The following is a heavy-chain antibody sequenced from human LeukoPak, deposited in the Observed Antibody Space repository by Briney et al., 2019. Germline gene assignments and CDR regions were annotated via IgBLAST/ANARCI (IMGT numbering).Heavy chain of an antibody. CDR2: IIPIFGTA. CDR3: AKDLPPYYYDSSGYLFDY. J-gene: IGHJ4*02. CDR1: GGTFSSYA. Sequence: SVKVSCKASGGTFSSYAISWVRQAPGQGLEWMGGIIPIFGTANYAQKFQGRVTITADESASTAYMELSSLRSEDTAVYYCAKDLPPYYYDSSGYLFDYWGQGTLVTVSS. D-gene: IGHD3-22*01. V-gene: IGHV1-69*13.